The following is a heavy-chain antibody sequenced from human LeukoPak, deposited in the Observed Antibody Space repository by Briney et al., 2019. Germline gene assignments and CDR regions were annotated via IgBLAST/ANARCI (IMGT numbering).Heavy chain of an antibody. D-gene: IGHD3-3*01. V-gene: IGHV4-34*01. CDR1: GGSFSGYY. J-gene: IGHJ6*02. CDR3: ARVGGDYDFWSGYTRNYGMDV. Sequence: PSETLSLTCAVYGGSFSGYYWSWIRQPPGKGLEWIGEIHHSGSANYNPSLKSRVTISVDTSKNQFSLKLSSVTAADTAVYYCARVGGDYDFWSGYTRNYGMDVWGQGTTVTVAS. CDR2: IHHSGSA.